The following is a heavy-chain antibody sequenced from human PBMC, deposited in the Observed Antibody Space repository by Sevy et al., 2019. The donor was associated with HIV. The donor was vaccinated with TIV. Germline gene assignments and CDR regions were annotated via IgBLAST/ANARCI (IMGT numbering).Heavy chain of an antibody. CDR2: IYYTGTT. V-gene: IGHV4-31*03. J-gene: IGHJ5*02. CDR3: ARTTVTTLSSARNNWFDP. CDR1: GDSINNGDYY. D-gene: IGHD4-4*01. Sequence: SETLSLTCTVSGDSINNGDYYWSWIRQHPGKGLEGIGKIYYTGTTYYNPSLKSRLRISVERSDNTLPLSLRSLTAAETAVYYCARTTVTTLSSARNNWFDPWGQGTLVTVSS.